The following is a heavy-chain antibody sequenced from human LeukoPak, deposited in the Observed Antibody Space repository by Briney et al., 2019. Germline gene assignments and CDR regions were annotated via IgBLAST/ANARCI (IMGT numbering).Heavy chain of an antibody. CDR1: GGSFSGYY. CDR2: INHSGST. D-gene: IGHD3-10*01. CDR3: ARGVPRGTFDY. V-gene: IGHV4-34*01. J-gene: IGHJ4*02. Sequence: PSETLSLTCAVYGGSFSGYYWSWIRQPPGKGLEWIGEINHSGSTNYNPSLKSRVTISVDTSKNQFSLKLSSVTAADTAVHYCARGVPRGTFDYWGQGTLVTVSS.